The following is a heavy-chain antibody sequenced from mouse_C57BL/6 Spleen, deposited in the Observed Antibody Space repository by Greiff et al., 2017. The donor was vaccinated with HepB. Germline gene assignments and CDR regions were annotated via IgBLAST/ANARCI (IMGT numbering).Heavy chain of an antibody. CDR2: ISYDGSN. Sequence: EVQLQESGPGLVKPSQSLSLTCSVTGYSITSGYYWNWIRQFPGNKLEWMGYISYDGSNNYNPSLKNRISITRDTSKNQFFLKLNSVTTEDTATYYCASYDYDETGYFDYWGQGTTLTVSS. CDR3: ASYDYDETGYFDY. CDR1: GYSITSGYY. D-gene: IGHD2-4*01. J-gene: IGHJ2*01. V-gene: IGHV3-6*01.